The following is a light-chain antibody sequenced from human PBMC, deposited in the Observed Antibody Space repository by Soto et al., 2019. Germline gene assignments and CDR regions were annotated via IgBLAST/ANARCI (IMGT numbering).Light chain of an antibody. CDR2: EVS. J-gene: IGLJ2*01. Sequence: QSDLTQPASVSGSPGQSITISCTGTSSDVGKYNYVSWYQQHPAKAPKLMIFEVSNRPSGVSNRFSGSKSGNTASLTISGLQAEDEAEYYCSSYTGSSINTVVFGGGTKLTVL. CDR3: SSYTGSSINTVV. CDR1: SSDVGKYNY. V-gene: IGLV2-14*01.